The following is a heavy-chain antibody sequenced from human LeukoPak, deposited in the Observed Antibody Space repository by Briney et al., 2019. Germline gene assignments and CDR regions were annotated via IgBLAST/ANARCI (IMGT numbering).Heavy chain of an antibody. CDR1: SGSITGYY. Sequence: SDTLSLTCTVSSGSITGYYWSWIRQPPGEGLEWIGYIYYSGSTNYNPSLKSRVTISVDTSKNQFSLKLSSVTAADTAVYYCARATHIPYDSSGYYYWGQGTLVTVSS. CDR3: ARATHIPYDSSGYYY. CDR2: IYYSGST. D-gene: IGHD3-22*01. J-gene: IGHJ4*02. V-gene: IGHV4-59*07.